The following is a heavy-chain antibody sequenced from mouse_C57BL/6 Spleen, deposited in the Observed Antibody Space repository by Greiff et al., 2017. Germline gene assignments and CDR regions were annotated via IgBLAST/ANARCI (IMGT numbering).Heavy chain of an antibody. CDR3: AKMETGPWYFDV. J-gene: IGHJ1*03. CDR2: IWRGGST. CDR1: GFSLTSYG. Sequence: VQGVESGPGLVQPSQSLSISCTASGFSLTSYGVHWVRQSPGKGLEWLGMIWRGGSTDYNPAFMSRLSITQDNSKSQVFFKMNSLQADDTAIYSWAKMETGPWYFDVWGTGTTVTVSS. V-gene: IGHV2-5*01. D-gene: IGHD4-1*01.